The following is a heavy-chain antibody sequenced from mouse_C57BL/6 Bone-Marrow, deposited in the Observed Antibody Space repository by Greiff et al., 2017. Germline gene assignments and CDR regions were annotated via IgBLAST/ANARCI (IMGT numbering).Heavy chain of an antibody. D-gene: IGHD1-1*01. CDR3: VILLHRPPDV. CDR2: IDPSDSYT. Sequence: QVQLQQPGAELVRPGTSVKLSCKASGYTFTSYWMHWVKQRPGQGLEWIGVIDPSDSYTNYNQKFKGKATLTVDTSSSTAYMQLSSLTSEDSAVYYCVILLHRPPDVWGTGTTVTVSS. CDR1: GYTFTSYW. V-gene: IGHV1-59*01. J-gene: IGHJ1*03.